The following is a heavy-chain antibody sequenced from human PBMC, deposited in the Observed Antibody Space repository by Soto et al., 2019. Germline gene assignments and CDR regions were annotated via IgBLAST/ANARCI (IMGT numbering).Heavy chain of an antibody. J-gene: IGHJ6*02. CDR3: SGGSGGACHQNYGMDV. V-gene: IGHV3-21*01. CDR1: GFPFSSCT. Sequence: EVHLVESGGGLVKPGGSLRLSCAVSGFPFSSCTRNWVRQAPGKGLEWVSSISPSTSHIYYADSVKGRFTISRDNAKNSLFLQMNSLRAEDTAVYYCSGGSGGACHQNYGMDVWGQGTTVTVSS. CDR2: ISPSTSHI. D-gene: IGHD2-21*02.